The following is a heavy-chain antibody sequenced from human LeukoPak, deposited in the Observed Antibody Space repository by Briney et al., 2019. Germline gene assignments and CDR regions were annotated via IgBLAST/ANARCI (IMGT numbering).Heavy chain of an antibody. CDR2: INWNGGST. V-gene: IGHV3-20*04. D-gene: IGHD3-22*01. J-gene: IGHJ4*02. CDR3: ARNNYYDSSGYYLDY. Sequence: GGSLRLSCAASGFTFDDYGMSWVRQAPGKGLEWVSGINWNGGSTGSADSVKGRFTISRDNAKNSLYLQMNSLRAEDTALYYCARNNYYDSSGYYLDYWGQGTLVTVSS. CDR1: GFTFDDYG.